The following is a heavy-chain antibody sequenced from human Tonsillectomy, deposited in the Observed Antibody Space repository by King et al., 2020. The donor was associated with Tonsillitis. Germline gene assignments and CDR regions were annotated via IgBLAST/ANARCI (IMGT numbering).Heavy chain of an antibody. CDR2: IDPSDSYT. D-gene: IGHD3-22*01. CDR1: GYSFTSYW. CDR3: ARHAGDTSGYHYGYYYYYMDV. Sequence: QLVQSGAEVEKPGESLRISCKGSGYSFTSYWINWVRQMPGTGLEWMGRIDPSDSYTTYSPSFQGHVTISADKSISTAYLQWSSLKASDTAIYYCARHAGDTSGYHYGYYYYYMDVWGKGTAVTVSS. V-gene: IGHV5-10-1*03. J-gene: IGHJ6*03.